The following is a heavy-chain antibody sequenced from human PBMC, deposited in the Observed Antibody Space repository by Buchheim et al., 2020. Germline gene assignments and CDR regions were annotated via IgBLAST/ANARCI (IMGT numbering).Heavy chain of an antibody. J-gene: IGHJ4*02. Sequence: EVQLVESGGGLVQPGGSLRLSCAASGFTFSSYWMSWVRQAPGKGLEWVANIKQDGSEKYYVDSVKGRFPISRENAKNSLYLQMNSLRAEDTAVYYCARAARYSGSSWYKFDYWGQGTL. CDR2: IKQDGSEK. CDR3: ARAARYSGSSWYKFDY. D-gene: IGHD6-13*01. CDR1: GFTFSSYW. V-gene: IGHV3-7*01.